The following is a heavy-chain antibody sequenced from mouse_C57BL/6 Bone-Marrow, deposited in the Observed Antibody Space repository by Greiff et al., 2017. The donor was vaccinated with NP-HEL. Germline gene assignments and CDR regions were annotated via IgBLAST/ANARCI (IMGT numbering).Heavy chain of an antibody. Sequence: EVQLQESGAELVRPGASVKLSCTASGFNIKDDYMHWVKQRPEQGLEWIGWIDPENGDTEYASKFQGKATITADTSSNTAYLQLSSLTSEDTAVYYCTPYYGSSPYYAMDYWGQGTSVTVSA. CDR2: IDPENGDT. J-gene: IGHJ4*01. D-gene: IGHD1-1*01. V-gene: IGHV14-4*01. CDR3: TPYYGSSPYYAMDY. CDR1: GFNIKDDY.